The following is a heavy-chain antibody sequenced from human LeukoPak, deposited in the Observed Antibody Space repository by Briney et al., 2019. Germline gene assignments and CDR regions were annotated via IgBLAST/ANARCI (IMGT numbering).Heavy chain of an antibody. CDR2: TYYRSKWYN. CDR3: ARALAVAGTHHFDY. CDR1: GDRVSINSAA. D-gene: IGHD6-19*01. Sequence: SQTLSLTCAISGDRVSINSAAWNWIRQSPSRGLEWLGRTYYRSKWYNDYAVSVKSRITISPDTSKNQFSLQLSSVTPEDTAADVCARALAVAGTHHFDYWGQGTLVTVSS. V-gene: IGHV6-1*01. J-gene: IGHJ4*02.